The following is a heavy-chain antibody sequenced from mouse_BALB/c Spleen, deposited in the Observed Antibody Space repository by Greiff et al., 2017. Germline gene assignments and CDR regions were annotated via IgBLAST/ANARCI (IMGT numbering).Heavy chain of an antibody. Sequence: VQLQQSGPELVRPGVSVKISCKGSGYTFTDYAMHWVKQSHAKSLEWIGVISTYYGNTNYNQKFKGKATMTVDKSSSTAYMELARLTSEDSAIYYCARSEDYPYAMDYWGQGTSVTVSS. CDR1: GYTFTDYA. CDR2: ISTYYGNT. D-gene: IGHD2-4*01. CDR3: ARSEDYPYAMDY. J-gene: IGHJ4*01. V-gene: IGHV1-67*01.